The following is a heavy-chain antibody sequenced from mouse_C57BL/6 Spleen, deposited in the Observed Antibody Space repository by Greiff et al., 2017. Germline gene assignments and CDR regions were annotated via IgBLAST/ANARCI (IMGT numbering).Heavy chain of an antibody. CDR2: IDPDNGDT. Sequence: VHLQQPGAELVRPGASVKLSCTASGFTITDYYMHWVKQRPGQGLEWIGWIDPDNGDTEYASKFKGKATVTADTSSSTAYLQLSSLTSEDTAVYSGTADYGSSCVWDYWGQGTTLTVSS. CDR1: GFTITDYY. CDR3: TADYGSSCVWDY. D-gene: IGHD1-1*01. J-gene: IGHJ2*01. V-gene: IGHV14-4*01.